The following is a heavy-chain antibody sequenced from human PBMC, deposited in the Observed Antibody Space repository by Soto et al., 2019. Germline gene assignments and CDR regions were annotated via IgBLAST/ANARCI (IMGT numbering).Heavy chain of an antibody. CDR3: ARDSLSVLWFGESTQAYDP. CDR1: GFTFSSYG. CDR2: IWYDGSNK. J-gene: IGHJ5*02. V-gene: IGHV3-33*01. Sequence: GGSLRISCAASGFTFSSYGMHWVRQAPGKGLDWVAVIWYDGSNKYYADSVKGRFTISRDNSKNTLYLQMNSLRAEDTAVYYCARDSLSVLWFGESTQAYDPCGQGSLVTVSS. D-gene: IGHD3-10*01.